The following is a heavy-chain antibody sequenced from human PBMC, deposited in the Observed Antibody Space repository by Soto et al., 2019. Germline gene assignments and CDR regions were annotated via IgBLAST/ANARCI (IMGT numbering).Heavy chain of an antibody. CDR3: ARAIRGFSYVVDY. CDR1: GFTFSSHS. V-gene: IGHV3-48*02. J-gene: IGHJ4*02. Sequence: GGSLRLSCAASGFTFSSHSINWVRQAPGKGLEWVSYISGSGATKYYADSVKGRFTISRDNARNSLYLQMSSLSDEDTAVYYCARAIRGFSYVVDYWGQGAQVTVSS. CDR2: ISGSGATK. D-gene: IGHD5-18*01.